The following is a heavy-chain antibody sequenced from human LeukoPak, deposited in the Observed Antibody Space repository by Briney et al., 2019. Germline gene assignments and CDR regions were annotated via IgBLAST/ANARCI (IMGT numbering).Heavy chain of an antibody. D-gene: IGHD6-13*01. CDR3: AKDQHIIAAAAFHPAFDI. CDR2: ITGSGGST. Sequence: PGGSLRLSCAAPGVTFSSHAMSWVRQAPGKGLEWVSGITGSGGSTYYADSVKGRFTISRDNSKNTLYLQMNSLRAEDTAVYYCAKDQHIIAAAAFHPAFDIWGQGTMVTVSS. CDR1: GVTFSSHA. V-gene: IGHV3-23*01. J-gene: IGHJ3*02.